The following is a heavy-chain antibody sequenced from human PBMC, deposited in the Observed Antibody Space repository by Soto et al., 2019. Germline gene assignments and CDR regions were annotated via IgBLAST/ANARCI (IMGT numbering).Heavy chain of an antibody. Sequence: QVQLVQSGAEVKKPGSSVKVSCKASGGTFSSYAISWVRQAPGQGLEWMGGIIPIFGTANYAQKFQGRVMITADESTSTAYMELSSLRSEDTAVYYCARDRNGNYYYGMDVWGQGTTVTVSS. D-gene: IGHD1-1*01. V-gene: IGHV1-69*01. CDR2: IIPIFGTA. CDR1: GGTFSSYA. CDR3: ARDRNGNYYYGMDV. J-gene: IGHJ6*02.